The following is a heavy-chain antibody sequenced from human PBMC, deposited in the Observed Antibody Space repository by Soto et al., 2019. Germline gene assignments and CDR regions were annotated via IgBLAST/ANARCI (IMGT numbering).Heavy chain of an antibody. CDR1: GGSFSSYA. CDR3: AREWEYSSSYIAPAPFDY. J-gene: IGHJ4*02. D-gene: IGHD6-6*01. V-gene: IGHV1-69*13. CDR2: IIPIFGTA. Sequence: SVKVSCKASGGSFSSYAISWVRQAPGQGLEWMGGIIPIFGTANYAQKFQGRVTITADESTSTAYMELNSLRAEDTAVYYCAREWEYSSSYIAPAPFDYGGQETLVTVSS.